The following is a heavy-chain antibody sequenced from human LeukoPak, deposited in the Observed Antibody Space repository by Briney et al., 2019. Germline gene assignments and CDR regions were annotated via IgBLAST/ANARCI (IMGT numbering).Heavy chain of an antibody. V-gene: IGHV3-64*01. D-gene: IGHD3-10*01. CDR3: ARGLMVRGVNDAFDI. Sequence: PGGSLRPSCAASGFTFSSYAMHWVRQAPGKGLEYVSAISSNGGSTYYANSVKGRFTISRDNSRNTLYLQMGSLRAEDMAVYYCARGLMVRGVNDAFDIWGQGTMVTVSS. CDR1: GFTFSSYA. J-gene: IGHJ3*02. CDR2: ISSNGGST.